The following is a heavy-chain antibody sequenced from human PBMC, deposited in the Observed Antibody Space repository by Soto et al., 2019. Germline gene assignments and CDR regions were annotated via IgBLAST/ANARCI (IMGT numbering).Heavy chain of an antibody. CDR2: INPNSGVT. D-gene: IGHD2-21*02. Sequence: QVQLVQSGAEVKKPGASVKVSCKASGYTFTGYHMHWVRQAPGQGLEWMGWINPNSGVTIYAQKFQCRVIMTRETPITTAYMELSRLTSDDTAVYYCARRLGLLVTPIPGYWGQGTLVTVSS. V-gene: IGHV1-2*02. CDR1: GYTFTGYH. J-gene: IGHJ4*02. CDR3: ARRLGLLVTPIPGY.